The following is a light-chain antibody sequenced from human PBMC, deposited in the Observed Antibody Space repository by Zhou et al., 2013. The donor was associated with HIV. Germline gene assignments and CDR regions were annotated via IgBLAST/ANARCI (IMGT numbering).Light chain of an antibody. CDR3: QQYANFRT. CDR1: QSISSNY. J-gene: IGKJ1*01. CDR2: GAS. Sequence: EIVLSQSPGTLSLSPGDTTTLSCRASQSISSNYLAWYQQKPGQAPRLVIYGASNRATGIPDRFSGSGSQTDFALTISSLEPEDFAVYYCQQYANFRTFGQGTKVEIK. V-gene: IGKV3-20*01.